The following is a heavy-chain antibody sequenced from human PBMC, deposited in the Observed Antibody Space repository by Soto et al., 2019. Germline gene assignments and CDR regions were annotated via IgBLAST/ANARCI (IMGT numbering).Heavy chain of an antibody. Sequence: SETLSRTCTVAGASISSYYWSWRRQPRGKVLERIGYIHYSGRTIYSPSLRDRVARLVDPSKNRASLKVSFLTATETDVYYFSVLSTTTPNWALVYWG. CDR1: GASISSYY. CDR2: IHYSGRT. J-gene: IGHJ4*01. CDR3: SVLSTTTPNWALVY. V-gene: IGHV4-59*01. D-gene: IGHD3-16*01.